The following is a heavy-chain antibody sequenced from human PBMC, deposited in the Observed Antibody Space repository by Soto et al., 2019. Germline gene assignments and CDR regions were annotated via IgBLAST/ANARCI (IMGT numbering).Heavy chain of an antibody. J-gene: IGHJ4*02. Sequence: QLQLQASGSGLVKPSETLSLTCIVSNGSISSRSSYWGWIRQTPGKGLEWIGSIYYIVNTYYNPSLKRRVTISIDTSKTQFSLKMNSVTAADTAVYFCGGQDYGAKGYYFENWGQGALVTVSS. CDR3: GGQDYGAKGYYFEN. CDR2: IYYIVNT. CDR1: NGSISSRSSY. D-gene: IGHD4-17*01. V-gene: IGHV4-39*01.